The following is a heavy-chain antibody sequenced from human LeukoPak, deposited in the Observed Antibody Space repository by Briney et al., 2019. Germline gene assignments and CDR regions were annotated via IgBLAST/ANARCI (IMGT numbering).Heavy chain of an antibody. CDR3: APGDFSGFWFDP. Sequence: PSETPSLTCTVSGGSISNTNYYWGWIRQPPGKGLEWIGTTYYSGITYYNPSLKSRVTISIDTSKNQFSLKLSSVTAADTAVYYCAPGDFSGFWFDPWGRGTLVTVSS. CDR1: GGSISNTNYY. CDR2: TYYSGIT. D-gene: IGHD3-10*01. J-gene: IGHJ5*02. V-gene: IGHV4-39*05.